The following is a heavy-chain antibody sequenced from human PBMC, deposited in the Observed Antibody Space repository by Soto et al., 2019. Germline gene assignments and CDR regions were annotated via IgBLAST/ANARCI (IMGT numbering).Heavy chain of an antibody. CDR2: ISSRSSYI. V-gene: IGHV3-21*01. CDR3: ARDPYYYGSGSYYNENYYYYYMDV. J-gene: IGHJ6*03. Sequence: EVQLVESGGGLVKPWGSLRLSCAASGFTFSSYSMNWVRQAPGKGLEWVSCISSRSSYIYQADSVKGRFTISRDNAKNSLYLQMNSLRAEDTAVYYCARDPYYYGSGSYYNENYYYYYMDVWGKGTTVTVSS. D-gene: IGHD3-10*01. CDR1: GFTFSSYS.